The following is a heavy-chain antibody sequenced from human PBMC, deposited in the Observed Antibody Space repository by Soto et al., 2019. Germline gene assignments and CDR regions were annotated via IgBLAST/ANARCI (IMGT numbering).Heavy chain of an antibody. Sequence: SETLSLTCTVSGGSISSYYWSWIRQPQGKGLEWIGYIYYSGSTNYNPSLKSRVTISVDTSRNQFSLKLSSVTAADTAVYYCARGVAGTRNYYYYYYMDVWGKGTTVTVSS. CDR3: ARGVAGTRNYYYYYYMDV. V-gene: IGHV4-59*01. D-gene: IGHD6-19*01. J-gene: IGHJ6*03. CDR1: GGSISSYY. CDR2: IYYSGST.